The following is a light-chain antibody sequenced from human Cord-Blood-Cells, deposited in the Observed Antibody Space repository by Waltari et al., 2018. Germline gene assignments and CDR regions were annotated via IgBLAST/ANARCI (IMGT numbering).Light chain of an antibody. CDR2: GAS. J-gene: IGKJ5*01. V-gene: IGKV3-20*01. CDR3: QQYGSSPIT. CDR1: QSVRSSY. Sequence: EIVLTQSPGTLSLSPGERDTLSCRASQSVRSSYLAWYQQKPGQAPRRLIYGASSRATGIPDRFSGSGSGTDFTLTISRLEPEDLAVYYCQQYGSSPITFGQGTRLEIK.